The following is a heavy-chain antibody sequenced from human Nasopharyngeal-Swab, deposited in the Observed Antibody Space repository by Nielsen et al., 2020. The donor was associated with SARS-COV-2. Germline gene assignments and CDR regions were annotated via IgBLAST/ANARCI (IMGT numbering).Heavy chain of an antibody. CDR3: ARVRADYGGNSDEPSMDV. V-gene: IGHV3-21*01. D-gene: IGHD4-23*01. CDR2: ISSSSSYI. J-gene: IGHJ6*02. Sequence: WIRQPPEKGLEWVSSISSSSSYIYYADSVKGRFTISRDNAKNSLYLQMNSLRAEDTAVYYCARVRADYGGNSDEPSMDVWGQGTTVTVSS.